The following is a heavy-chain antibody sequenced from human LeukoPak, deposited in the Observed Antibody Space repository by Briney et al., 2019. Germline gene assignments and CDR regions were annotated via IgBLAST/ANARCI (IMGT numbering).Heavy chain of an antibody. J-gene: IGHJ4*02. CDR3: ASTYYYDSSGYLLLRMGYFDY. Sequence: PGGSLRLSXAASGFTFSSYAISCVRQAPGKGLQWVSAISGSGGSTYSADSVKGRVTISRDNSKNTLYLQRNSLRAEDTAVYYCASTYYYDSSGYLLLRMGYFDYWGQGTLVTVSS. D-gene: IGHD3-22*01. V-gene: IGHV3-23*01. CDR2: ISGSGGST. CDR1: GFTFSSYA.